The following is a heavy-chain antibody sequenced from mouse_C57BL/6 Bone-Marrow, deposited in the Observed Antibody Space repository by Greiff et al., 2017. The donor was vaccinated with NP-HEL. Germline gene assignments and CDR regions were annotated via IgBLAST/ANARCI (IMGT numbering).Heavy chain of an antibody. V-gene: IGHV1-53*01. J-gene: IGHJ2*01. D-gene: IGHD1-1*01. CDR2: INPSNGGT. CDR1: GYTFTSYW. Sequence: QVQLQQPGTELVKPGASVKLSCKASGYTFTSYWMHWVKQRPGQGLEWIGNINPSNGGTNYNEKFKSKTTLTVDKSSSTAYMQLSSLTSEDSAVYYCARLGYYGRWFDYWGQGTTLTVSS. CDR3: ARLGYYGRWFDY.